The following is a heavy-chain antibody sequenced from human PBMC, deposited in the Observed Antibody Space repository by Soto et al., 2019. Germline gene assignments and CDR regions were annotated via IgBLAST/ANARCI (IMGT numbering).Heavy chain of an antibody. V-gene: IGHV3-66*01. J-gene: IGHJ4*02. D-gene: IGHD3-22*01. CDR3: ARGGPRSSGYAPFDY. CDR2: IHSGGST. Sequence: EVQLVESGGGLVQPGGSLRLSCAASGFTVSRNFMNWVRQAPGKGLEWVSVIHSGGSTYYADSVKGRFTISRDNSKNTLYLQMNSLRGEDTAVYYCARGGPRSSGYAPFDYWGQGNLVTVSS. CDR1: GFTVSRNF.